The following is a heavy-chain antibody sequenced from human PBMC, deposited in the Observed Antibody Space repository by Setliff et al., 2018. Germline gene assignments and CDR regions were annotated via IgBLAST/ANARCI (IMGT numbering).Heavy chain of an antibody. CDR1: GFTFSKAW. Sequence: PGGSLRLSCAASGFTFSKAWMSWVRQAPGKGLEWVGRIKSKTGGGTIDYAAPVKGRLTISRDDSKNTLYLQVNSLRSEDTAVYYCTTDSMFYFDSSGYHVLDYWGQGTLVTVSS. CDR3: TTDSMFYFDSSGYHVLDY. CDR2: IKSKTGGGTI. D-gene: IGHD3-22*01. J-gene: IGHJ4*02. V-gene: IGHV3-15*01.